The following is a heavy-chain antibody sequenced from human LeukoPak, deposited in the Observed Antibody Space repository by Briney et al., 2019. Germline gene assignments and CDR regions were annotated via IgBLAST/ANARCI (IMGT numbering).Heavy chain of an antibody. CDR2: ISISGSTI. D-gene: IGHD6-19*01. CDR1: GFTFSSYA. J-gene: IGHJ4*02. V-gene: IGHV3-48*03. CDR3: AGELRVAGESGDFDY. Sequence: GGSLRLSCAASGFTFSSYAMSWVRQAPGKGLEWLSYISISGSTIYYAGSVKGRFTISRDDAKNSLFLQMNSLRAEDTAVYYCAGELRVAGESGDFDYWGQGTLVTVSS.